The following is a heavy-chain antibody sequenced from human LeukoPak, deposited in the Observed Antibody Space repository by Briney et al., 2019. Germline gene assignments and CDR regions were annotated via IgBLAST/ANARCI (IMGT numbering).Heavy chain of an antibody. CDR3: TREVQTYYDILTGHRGYFDY. CDR1: GFTFSDYY. Sequence: PGGSLRLSCAASGFTFSDYYMSWIRQTPGKGLEWVSYISSSGSNIYYADSVKGRFTISRDNAKNSLYLQMNSLRAEDTAVYYSTREVQTYYDILTGHRGYFDYWGQGTLVTVSS. V-gene: IGHV3-11*04. J-gene: IGHJ4*02. D-gene: IGHD3-9*01. CDR2: ISSSGSNI.